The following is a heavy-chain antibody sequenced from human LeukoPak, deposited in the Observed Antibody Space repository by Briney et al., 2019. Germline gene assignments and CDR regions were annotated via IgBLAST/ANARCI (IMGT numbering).Heavy chain of an antibody. V-gene: IGHV3-30*03. Sequence: GSPRLSCAASGFTFSSYGMHWGRQAPGKGLEWVAVISYDGSNKYYADSVKGRFTISRDNSKNTLYLQMNSLRAEDTAVYYCTSHTGTGDAFRPFHIWGQGTMVTVSS. D-gene: IGHD2-21*02. CDR2: ISYDGSNK. CDR3: TSHTGTGDAFRPFHI. J-gene: IGHJ3*02. CDR1: GFTFSSYG.